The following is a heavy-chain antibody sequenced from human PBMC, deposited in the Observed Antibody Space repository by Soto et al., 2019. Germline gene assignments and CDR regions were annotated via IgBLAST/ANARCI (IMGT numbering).Heavy chain of an antibody. J-gene: IGHJ4*02. CDR1: GFTFSSYS. Sequence: EVQLVESGGGLVKPGGSLRLSCAASGFTFSSYSMNWVRQAPGKGLEWVSSISSSSSYIYYADSVKGRYTICRDNAKNSVYLQMNTLRAEDTAMYYCVSYLRFLAAAGPGYWCQGTLVTVS. CDR3: VSYLRFLAAAGPGY. D-gene: IGHD6-13*01. V-gene: IGHV3-21*01. CDR2: ISSSSSYI.